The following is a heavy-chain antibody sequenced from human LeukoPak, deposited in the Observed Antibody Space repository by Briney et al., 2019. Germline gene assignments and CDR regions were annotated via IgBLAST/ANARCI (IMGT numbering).Heavy chain of an antibody. D-gene: IGHD6-13*01. Sequence: PETLSLTCTVSGGSISSYYWSWIRQPAGKGLEWIGRIYTSGSTNYNPSLKSRVTMSVDTSKNQFSLKLSSVTAADTAVYYCARDRDSSSWYGDSNWFDPWGQGTLVTVSS. CDR2: IYTSGST. CDR3: ARDRDSSSWYGDSNWFDP. CDR1: GGSISSYY. V-gene: IGHV4-4*07. J-gene: IGHJ5*02.